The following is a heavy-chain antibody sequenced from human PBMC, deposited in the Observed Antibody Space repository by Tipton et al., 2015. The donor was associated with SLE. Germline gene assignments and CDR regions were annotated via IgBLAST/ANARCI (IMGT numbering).Heavy chain of an antibody. CDR2: ISYSGST. Sequence: QVQLVQSGAEVKPSETLSLTCSVSGTSISNYYWSWIRQPPGKGLEWVGYISYSGSTNYNPSLKSRVTISLDTSKKQFSLKLNSVSAADTAVYYCARGPRKLVPGSYYYYMDVWGKGTTVTVSS. D-gene: IGHD6-6*01. CDR1: GTSISNYY. J-gene: IGHJ6*03. V-gene: IGHV4-59*01. CDR3: ARGPRKLVPGSYYYYMDV.